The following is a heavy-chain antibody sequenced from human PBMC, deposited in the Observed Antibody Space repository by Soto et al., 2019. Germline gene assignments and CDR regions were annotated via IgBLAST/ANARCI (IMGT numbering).Heavy chain of an antibody. J-gene: IGHJ6*02. CDR2: IMAVFGSA. Sequence: QVQLGQSGAEVKKPGSSVKVSCKSSGGSFRTYAISWVRQAPGQGLEWMGSIMAVFGSATYAQRFQGRVIITADESTTTSYLELSGLQPGDAAVYFCATSRGFYEAMEVWGQGTMVTVSS. D-gene: IGHD3-16*01. V-gene: IGHV1-69*01. CDR1: GGSFRTYA. CDR3: ATSRGFYEAMEV.